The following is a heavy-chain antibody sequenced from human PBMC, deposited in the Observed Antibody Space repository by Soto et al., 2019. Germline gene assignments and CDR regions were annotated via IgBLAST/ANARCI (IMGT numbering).Heavy chain of an antibody. V-gene: IGHV3-11*01. Sequence: VGSLRLSCGVSGFTFSDYYMTWIRQAPGKGLEWISYISGSGNTVDYSDSVKGRFTISRDNSKNSLYLQMNSLRVDDTAVYYCASEPYTYSSTWYYVYWGQGILVTVS. CDR3: ASEPYTYSSTWYYVY. D-gene: IGHD6-13*01. CDR2: ISGSGNTV. CDR1: GFTFSDYY. J-gene: IGHJ4*02.